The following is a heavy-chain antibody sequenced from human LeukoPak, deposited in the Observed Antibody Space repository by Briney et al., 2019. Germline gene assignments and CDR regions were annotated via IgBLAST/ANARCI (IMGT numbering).Heavy chain of an antibody. CDR2: IYSRGST. V-gene: IGHV3-53*05. J-gene: IGHJ4*02. D-gene: IGHD1-1*01. Sequence: GGSLRLSCVASGFTVSSNYMSWVRQAPGKGLEWVSVIYSRGSTYYADSVKGRFTISRDNSKNTLYLQMYSLRAEDTAVYYCAKVEGASKASVYWGQGALVTVSS. CDR3: AKVEGASKASVY. CDR1: GFTVSSNY.